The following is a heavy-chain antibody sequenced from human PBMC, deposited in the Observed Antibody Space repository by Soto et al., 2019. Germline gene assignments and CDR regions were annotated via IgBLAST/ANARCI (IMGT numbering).Heavy chain of an antibody. V-gene: IGHV4-39*01. CDR1: GGSISSRSYY. Sequence: SETLSLTCTVSGGSISSRSYYWGWIRQPPGKGLEWIGSIYYSGSTYYNPSLESRVTISVDTSKNQFSLKLSSVTAADTAVYYCARHEVVVVPAAQSRVSDYYYMDVWGKGTTVTVSS. J-gene: IGHJ6*03. D-gene: IGHD2-2*01. CDR3: ARHEVVVVPAAQSRVSDYYYMDV. CDR2: IYYSGST.